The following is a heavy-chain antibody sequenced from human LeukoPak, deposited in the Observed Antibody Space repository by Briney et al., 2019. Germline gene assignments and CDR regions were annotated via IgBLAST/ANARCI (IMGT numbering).Heavy chain of an antibody. Sequence: AEGSLRLSCAASGFTFSSYWMSWVRQAPGKGLEWVANIKQDGSEKYYVDSVKGRFTISRDNAKNLLYLQMNSLRAEDTAVYYCARSRVRPYFDYWGQGTLVTVSS. CDR2: IKQDGSEK. CDR1: GFTFSSYW. D-gene: IGHD1-1*01. CDR3: ARSRVRPYFDY. J-gene: IGHJ4*02. V-gene: IGHV3-7*01.